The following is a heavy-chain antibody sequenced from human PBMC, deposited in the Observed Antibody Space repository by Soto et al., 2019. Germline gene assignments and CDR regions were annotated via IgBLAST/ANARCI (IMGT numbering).Heavy chain of an antibody. J-gene: IGHJ5*02. D-gene: IGHD1-7*01. V-gene: IGHV4-31*03. CDR1: GGSISSGGYY. CDR3: ARDRRVTGITSWFDP. Sequence: PSETLSLTCTVSGGSISSGGYYWSWIRQHLGKGLEWIGYIYYSGSTYYNPSLKSRVTISVDTSKNQFSLKLSSVTAADTAVYYCARDRRVTGITSWFDPWGQGTLVTVSS. CDR2: IYYSGST.